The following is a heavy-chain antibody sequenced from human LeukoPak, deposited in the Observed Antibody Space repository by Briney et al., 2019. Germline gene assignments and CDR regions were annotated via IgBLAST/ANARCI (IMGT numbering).Heavy chain of an antibody. J-gene: IGHJ6*03. V-gene: IGHV4-39*02. D-gene: IGHD2-2*01. CDR2: IYHSGST. CDR3: ARIVVRYYMDV. Sequence: SETLSLTXTVSFNSIRSSSYYWGWIRQPPGKGLEWIGSIYHSGSTYYNASLKSRVTISVDTSKRHFSLKLSSVTAADTAVYYCARIVVRYYMDVWGKGTTVTVSS. CDR1: FNSIRSSSYY.